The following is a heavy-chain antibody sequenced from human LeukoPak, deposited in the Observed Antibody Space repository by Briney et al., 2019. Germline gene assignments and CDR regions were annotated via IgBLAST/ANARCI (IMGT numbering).Heavy chain of an antibody. J-gene: IGHJ4*02. D-gene: IGHD3-10*01. CDR1: GGSISSGGYY. CDR2: IYYSGST. V-gene: IGHV4-31*03. Sequence: SETLSLTCTVSGGSISSGGYYWSWIRQHPGKGLEWIGYIYYSGSTYYNPSLKSRVTISVDTSKNQFSLKLSSVTAADTAVYYCANYGSGSLDYWGQGTLVTVSS. CDR3: ANYGSGSLDY.